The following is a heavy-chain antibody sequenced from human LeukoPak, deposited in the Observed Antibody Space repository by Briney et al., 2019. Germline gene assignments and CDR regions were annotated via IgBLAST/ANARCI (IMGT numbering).Heavy chain of an antibody. CDR2: IHYNRDT. V-gene: IGHV4-61*01. Sequence: TPSETLSLTCTVSGGSISSSYYYWGWIRQPPGKGLEWIGHIHYNRDTNYNASLQSRVSILVDTSKNQISLRLSSVTAADTAVYHCARDTYYYENSDNFDDAFDIWGQGTRVTVSS. CDR1: GGSISSSYYY. D-gene: IGHD3-22*01. CDR3: ARDTYYYENSDNFDDAFDI. J-gene: IGHJ3*02.